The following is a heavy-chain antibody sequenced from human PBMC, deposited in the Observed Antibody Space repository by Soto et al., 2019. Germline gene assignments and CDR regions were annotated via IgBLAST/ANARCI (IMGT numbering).Heavy chain of an antibody. V-gene: IGHV1-2*04. CDR2: INPNSGGT. J-gene: IGHJ6*03. Sequence: ASVKVSCKASGYTFTGYYMHWVRQAPGQGLEWMGWINPNSGGTNYAQKFQGWVTMTRNTSISTAYMELSRLGSDDTAVYYCARNSLYEILTGYPFGPMDVWGKGTTVTVSS. D-gene: IGHD3-9*01. CDR3: ARNSLYEILTGYPFGPMDV. CDR1: GYTFTGYY.